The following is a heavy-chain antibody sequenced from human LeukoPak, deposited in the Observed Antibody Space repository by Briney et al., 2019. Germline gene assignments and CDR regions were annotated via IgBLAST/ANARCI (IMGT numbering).Heavy chain of an antibody. J-gene: IGHJ3*02. D-gene: IGHD4-17*01. V-gene: IGHV4-61*02. CDR2: IYTSGST. Sequence: SETLSLTCIVSGGSISSGSYYWSWIRQPAGKGLEWIGRIYTSGSTNYNPSLKSRVTISVDTSKNQFSLKLSSVTAADTAVYYCARDTGLDAFDIWGQGTMVTVSS. CDR3: ARDTGLDAFDI. CDR1: GGSISSGSYY.